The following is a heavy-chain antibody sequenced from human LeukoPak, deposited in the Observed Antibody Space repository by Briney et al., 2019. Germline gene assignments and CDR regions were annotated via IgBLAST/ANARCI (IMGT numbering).Heavy chain of an antibody. Sequence: SETLSLTCTVSGGSISSYYWSWIRQPPGKGLEWIGYIYYSGSTNYNPSLKSRVTISVDTSKNQFSLKLSSVTAADTAVYYCARVRRFGDDAFDIWGQGTMVTVSS. V-gene: IGHV4-59*01. J-gene: IGHJ3*02. CDR2: IYYSGST. CDR3: ARVRRFGDDAFDI. CDR1: GGSISSYY. D-gene: IGHD3-16*01.